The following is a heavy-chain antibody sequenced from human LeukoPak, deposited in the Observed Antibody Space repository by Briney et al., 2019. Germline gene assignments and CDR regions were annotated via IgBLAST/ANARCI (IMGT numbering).Heavy chain of an antibody. Sequence: PGGFLRLSCEASGFTFSSYGMHWVRQAPGKGLEWVAFIRYDGSNKYYADSVKGRFTISRDNSKNTLYLQMNSLRAEDTAVYYCAKAFTLVVPAAPFDYWGQGTLVTVSS. D-gene: IGHD2-2*01. V-gene: IGHV3-30*02. CDR1: GFTFSSYG. CDR3: AKAFTLVVPAAPFDY. J-gene: IGHJ4*02. CDR2: IRYDGSNK.